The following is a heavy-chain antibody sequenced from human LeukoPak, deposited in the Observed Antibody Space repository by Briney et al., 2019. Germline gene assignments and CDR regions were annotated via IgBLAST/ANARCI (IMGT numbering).Heavy chain of an antibody. D-gene: IGHD2-2*01. CDR2: ISSSSSYI. CDR1: GFTFSSYS. J-gene: IGHJ4*02. Sequence: PGGSLRLSCAASGFTFSSYSMNWVRQAPGKGLEWVSSISSSSSYIYYADSVKGRFTISRDNAKNSLYLQMNSLRAEDTAVYYCARDAVVPAAIGSGPYYFDYWGQGTLVTVSS. CDR3: ARDAVVPAAIGSGPYYFDY. V-gene: IGHV3-21*01.